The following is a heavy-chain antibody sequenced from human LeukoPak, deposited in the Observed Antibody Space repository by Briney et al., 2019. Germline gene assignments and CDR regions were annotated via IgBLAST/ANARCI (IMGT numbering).Heavy chain of an antibody. CDR3: ARVLLTYYDFWSGYYSVSYEDAFDI. CDR2: INHSGST. J-gene: IGHJ3*02. V-gene: IGHV4-34*01. CDR1: GGSFSGYY. Sequence: SETLSPTCAVYGGSFSGYYWSWIRQPPGKGLEWIGEINHSGSTNYNPSLKSRVTISVDTSKNQFSLKLSSVTAADTAVYYCARVLLTYYDFWSGYYSVSYEDAFDIWGQGTMVTVSS. D-gene: IGHD3-3*01.